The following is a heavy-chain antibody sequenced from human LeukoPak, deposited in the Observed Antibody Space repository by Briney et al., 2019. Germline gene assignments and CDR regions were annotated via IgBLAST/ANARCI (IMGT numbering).Heavy chain of an antibody. J-gene: IGHJ6*02. V-gene: IGHV3-21*01. CDR1: GFTFSSYS. D-gene: IGHD4-17*01. Sequence: KPGGSLRLSCAASGFTFSSYSMNWVRQAPGKGLEWVSSISSSSSYIYYADSVKGRFTISRDNAKNSLYLQMNSLRAEDTAVYYCARRVDYGDYGVWYYYGMDVWGQGTTVTVSS. CDR2: ISSSSSYI. CDR3: ARRVDYGDYGVWYYYGMDV.